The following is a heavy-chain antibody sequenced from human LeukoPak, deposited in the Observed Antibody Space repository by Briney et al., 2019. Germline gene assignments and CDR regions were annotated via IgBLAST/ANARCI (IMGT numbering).Heavy chain of an antibody. CDR3: AREISRTWLRLLWVWFDP. CDR1: GGSISSYY. Sequence: SSETLSLTCTVSGGSISSYYWSWIRQPAGKGLEWIGRIYTSGSTNYNPSLKSRVTMSVDTSKNQFSLKLSSVTAADTAVYYCAREISRTWLRLLWVWFDPWAQGTLVTVSS. J-gene: IGHJ5*02. V-gene: IGHV4-4*07. CDR2: IYTSGST. D-gene: IGHD5-12*01.